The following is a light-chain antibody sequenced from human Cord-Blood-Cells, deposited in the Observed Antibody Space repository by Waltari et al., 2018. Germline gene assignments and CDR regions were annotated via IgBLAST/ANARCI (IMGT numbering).Light chain of an antibody. CDR1: QGISSY. CDR3: QQYYSYPIT. J-gene: IGKJ5*01. Sequence: AIRMTQSPSSFSASTGARVPITFRASQGISSYLAWYQQKPGKAPKLLIYAASTLQSGVPSRFRGSGSGTDFTLTISCLQSEDFATYYCQQYYSYPITFGQGTRLEIK. CDR2: AAS. V-gene: IGKV1-8*01.